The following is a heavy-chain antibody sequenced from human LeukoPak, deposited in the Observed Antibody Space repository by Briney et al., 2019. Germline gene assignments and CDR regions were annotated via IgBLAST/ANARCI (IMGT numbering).Heavy chain of an antibody. V-gene: IGHV5-51*01. CDR2: YXXDSHT. Sequence: YXXDSHTTYSPSFQGQVTISPHKSISTAYLQRSSLWASDTAMYYCARHTIPYYYDSSGSFDYWGQGTLVTVSS. J-gene: IGHJ4*02. CDR3: ARHTIPYYYDSSGSFDY. D-gene: IGHD3-22*01.